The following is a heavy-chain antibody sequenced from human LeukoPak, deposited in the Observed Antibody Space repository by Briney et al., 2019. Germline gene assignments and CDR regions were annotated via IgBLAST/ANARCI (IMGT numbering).Heavy chain of an antibody. D-gene: IGHD5-18*01. CDR1: GFTFNKAW. J-gene: IGHJ4*02. Sequence: GGSLRLSCAASGFTFNKAWMSWVRQAPGKGLEWIARIKSKKDGGTTDYAVPVKGRFTVSREDSENTLYLQMSSLQTEDTAVYYCATDPLFTQPDFDHWGQGTLVTVAS. CDR3: ATDPLFTQPDFDH. CDR2: IKSKKDGGTT. V-gene: IGHV3-15*01.